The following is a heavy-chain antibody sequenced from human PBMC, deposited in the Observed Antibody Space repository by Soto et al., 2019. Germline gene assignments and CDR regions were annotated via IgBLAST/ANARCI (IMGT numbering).Heavy chain of an antibody. CDR1: GGASGNYG. V-gene: IGHV1-69*10. J-gene: IGHJ4*02. D-gene: IGHD6-13*01. CDR2: ITPMHGIT. CDR3: ARDIARSGSYFDL. Sequence: GASVKVSCKTSGGASGNYGISWVRQAPGQGLEWTGAITPMHGITNYAQKFKGRITITADTPTSTVYLELRGLISEDTAVYYCARDIARSGSYFDLWGQGTLVTVS.